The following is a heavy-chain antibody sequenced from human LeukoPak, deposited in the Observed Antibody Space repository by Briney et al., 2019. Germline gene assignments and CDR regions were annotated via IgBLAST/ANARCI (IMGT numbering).Heavy chain of an antibody. CDR3: ARFATESGSYQTFDY. D-gene: IGHD1-26*01. CDR2: TYYSGST. V-gene: IGHV4-59*01. Sequence: KPSETLSLTCTVSGGSISSYYWSWIRQPPGKGLEWIGYTYYSGSTNYNPSLKSRVTISVDTSKNQFSLKLSSVTAADTAVYYCARFATESGSYQTFDYWGQGTLVTVSS. J-gene: IGHJ4*02. CDR1: GGSISSYY.